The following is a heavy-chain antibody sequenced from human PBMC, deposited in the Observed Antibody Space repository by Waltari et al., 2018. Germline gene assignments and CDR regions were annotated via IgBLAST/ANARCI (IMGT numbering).Heavy chain of an antibody. J-gene: IGHJ6*02. V-gene: IGHV4-61*01. CDR1: GGSVSSGSYS. D-gene: IGHD3-9*01. CDR3: ARVTRYFDWLLGLDYYYGMDV. CDR2: IYYSGST. Sequence: QVQLQESGPGLVKPSETLYLTCTVSGGSVSSGSYSWSWIRQPPGKGRGWIGYIYYSGSTNYNPSLKSRVTISVDTSKNQFSLKLSSVTAADTAVYYCARVTRYFDWLLGLDYYYGMDVWGQGTTVTVSS.